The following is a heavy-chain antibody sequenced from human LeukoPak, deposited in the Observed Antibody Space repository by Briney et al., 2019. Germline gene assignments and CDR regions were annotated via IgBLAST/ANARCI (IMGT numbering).Heavy chain of an antibody. V-gene: IGHV1-3*01. J-gene: IGHJ4*02. D-gene: IGHD3-22*01. CDR1: GYTFTSYA. CDR2: INAGNGNT. CDR3: ARGDSSGYRPFDY. Sequence: ASVKVSCKASGYTFTSYAMHWVRQAPGQRLEWMGWINAGNGNTKYSQKFQGRVTITRDTSASTAYMELSSLRSEDTAVYYCARGDSSGYRPFDYWGQGTLVTVSS.